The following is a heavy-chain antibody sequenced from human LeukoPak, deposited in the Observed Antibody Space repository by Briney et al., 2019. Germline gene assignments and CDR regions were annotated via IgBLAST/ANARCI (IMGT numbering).Heavy chain of an antibody. J-gene: IGHJ6*02. Sequence: PGGSLRLSCAASGFTFSDYYMSWIRQAPGKGLEWVSYISSSGSTIYYADSVKGRFTISRDNAKNSLYLQMNSLRAEDTAVYYCARVPRAGYDDGYYYYGMDVWGQGTTVTVSS. D-gene: IGHD3-3*01. CDR1: GFTFSDYY. CDR2: ISSSGSTI. V-gene: IGHV3-11*04. CDR3: ARVPRAGYDDGYYYYGMDV.